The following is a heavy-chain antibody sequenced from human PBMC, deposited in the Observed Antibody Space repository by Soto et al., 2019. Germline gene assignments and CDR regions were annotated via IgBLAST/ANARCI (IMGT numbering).Heavy chain of an antibody. CDR2: IYYSGNT. J-gene: IGHJ4*02. CDR1: GGSIINGDYY. D-gene: IGHD3-9*01. CDR3: AKLPQYETLTGYLNYFDY. V-gene: IGHV4-30-4*01. Sequence: SETLALTCTVSGGSIINGDYYWTWIRQPPGKGLEWIGYIYYSGNTYYNPSLKSRVMISVDTSKNQFSLNLSSVTAADTAVYFCAKLPQYETLTGYLNYFDYWGPGILVNVSS.